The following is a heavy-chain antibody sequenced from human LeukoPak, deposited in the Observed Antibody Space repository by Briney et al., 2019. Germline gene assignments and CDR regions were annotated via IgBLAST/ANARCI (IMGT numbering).Heavy chain of an antibody. CDR2: IKHSGTT. CDR3: ARGPQSRFDY. CDR1: GGSFSGYY. Sequence: SETLSLTCAVYGGSFSGYYWSWIRQPPGKGLEWIGEIKHSGTTNYNPSLKSRVTISVDTSKNQFSLKLTSVTAADTAVYYCARGPQSRFDYWGQGTLVTVSS. V-gene: IGHV4-34*01. J-gene: IGHJ4*02.